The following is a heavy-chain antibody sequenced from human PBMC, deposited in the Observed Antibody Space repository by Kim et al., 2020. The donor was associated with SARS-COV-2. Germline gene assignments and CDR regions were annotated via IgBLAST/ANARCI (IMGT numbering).Heavy chain of an antibody. Sequence: ASVKVSCKASGYTFTGYYMHWVRQAPGQGLEWMGWINPNSGGTNYAQKFQGRVTMTRDTSISTAYMELGRLRSDDAAAYYCPRAGSSSWYPYYYYGMDVWGQGTTVTVSS. V-gene: IGHV1-2*02. CDR3: PRAGSSSWYPYYYYGMDV. D-gene: IGHD6-13*01. J-gene: IGHJ6*02. CDR2: INPNSGGT. CDR1: GYTFTGYY.